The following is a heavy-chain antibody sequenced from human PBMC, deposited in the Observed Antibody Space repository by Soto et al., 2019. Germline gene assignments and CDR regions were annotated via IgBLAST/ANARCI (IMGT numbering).Heavy chain of an antibody. CDR2: VVPILGST. D-gene: IGHD3-3*01. CDR1: EDTFVSYA. V-gene: IGHV1-69*06. Sequence: QVQLVQSGAEVKKPGSSVKVSCKASEDTFVSYAITWVRQAPGQGLEWMGGVVPILGSTNYAQKFQGRVTFTADKSTNTAYMELSSLRSEDTAMYYCARGEPFIIVLELWGQGTMVIVSS. CDR3: ARGEPFIIVLEL. J-gene: IGHJ3*01.